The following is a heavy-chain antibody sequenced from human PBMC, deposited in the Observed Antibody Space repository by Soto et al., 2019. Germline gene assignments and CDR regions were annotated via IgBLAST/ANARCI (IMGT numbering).Heavy chain of an antibody. Sequence: PGGSLRLSCAVSGFICSSYDMSWVRQAPGKGLEWVSTILVGGRPHYEDSVKGRFTISRDTSKNTVYLQMNSLTAGDTAVYYCAKATATSGGAFEIYGQGAMVTVSS. CDR1: GFICSSYD. D-gene: IGHD1-1*01. CDR2: ILVGGRP. J-gene: IGHJ3*02. CDR3: AKATATSGGAFEI. V-gene: IGHV3-23*01.